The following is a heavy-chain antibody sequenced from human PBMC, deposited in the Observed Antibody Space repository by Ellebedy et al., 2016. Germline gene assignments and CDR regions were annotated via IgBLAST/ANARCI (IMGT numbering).Heavy chain of an antibody. J-gene: IGHJ4*02. CDR2: ISGAGTNT. CDR1: GFTFSNFF. Sequence: GESLKISCAASGFTFSNFFMTWVRQAPGKGLEWVATISGAGTNTYFADSVKGRFSISRDNVKNILFLQMNNLRADDTAVYYCRQGHYADYWGQGTLVTVSS. V-gene: IGHV3-23*01. CDR3: RQGHYADY.